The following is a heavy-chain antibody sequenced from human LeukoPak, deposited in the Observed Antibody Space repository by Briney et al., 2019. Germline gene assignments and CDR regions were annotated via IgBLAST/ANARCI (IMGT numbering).Heavy chain of an antibody. CDR2: ISAYNGNT. D-gene: IGHD4-23*01. J-gene: IGHJ3*02. Sequence: ASAKVSCKASGYTFTSYGISWVRQAPGQGLEWMGWISAYNGNTNYAQKLQGRVTMTTDTSTSTAYMELRSLRSDDTAVYYCARDQLVLGIGGGTYDAFDIWGQGTMVTVSS. V-gene: IGHV1-18*01. CDR1: GYTFTSYG. CDR3: ARDQLVLGIGGGTYDAFDI.